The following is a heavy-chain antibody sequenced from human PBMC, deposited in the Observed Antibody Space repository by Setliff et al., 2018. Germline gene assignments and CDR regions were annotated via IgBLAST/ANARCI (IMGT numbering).Heavy chain of an antibody. CDR2: ISGSAQTT. CDR1: GFTFSSYA. Sequence: PGGSLRLSCAASGFTFSSYAMHWVRQAPGKGLEWVSMISGSAQTTYYADSVKGRFTISRDNSKNTLYLQMNSLRAEDTAVYYCAKDRDNFWSGQYYFHYWGQGTLVTVSS. CDR3: AKDRDNFWSGQYYFHY. V-gene: IGHV3-23*01. J-gene: IGHJ4*02. D-gene: IGHD3-3*01.